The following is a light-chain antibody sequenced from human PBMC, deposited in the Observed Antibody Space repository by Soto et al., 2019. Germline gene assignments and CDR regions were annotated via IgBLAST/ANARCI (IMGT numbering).Light chain of an antibody. Sequence: DIQMTQSPSSLPASVGDRVTITCRASQGIRNDLGWYKHKPGKAPKLLIYDASSLESGVPSRLSGSGSGTEFPLTISSMPPDDFATYYCQQYNSYWTFGQGTKVDIK. CDR3: QQYNSYWT. CDR1: QGIRND. J-gene: IGKJ1*01. V-gene: IGKV1-17*01. CDR2: DAS.